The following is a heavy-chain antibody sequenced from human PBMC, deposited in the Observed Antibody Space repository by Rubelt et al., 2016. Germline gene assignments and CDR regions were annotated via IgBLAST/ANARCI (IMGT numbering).Heavy chain of an antibody. CDR2: ISSSSSYI. D-gene: IGHD4-17*01. CDR3: ARGEGGSSLDL. J-gene: IGHJ5*02. Sequence: VRGAIGKGLEWVSYISSSSSYIYYADSVKGRFTISRDNAKNSLYLQMNSLRAEDTAVYYCARGEGGSSLDLWGPGTSVTVSS. V-gene: IGHV3-21*01.